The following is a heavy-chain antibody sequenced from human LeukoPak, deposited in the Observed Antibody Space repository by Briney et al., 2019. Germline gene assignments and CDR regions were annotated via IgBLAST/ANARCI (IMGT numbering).Heavy chain of an antibody. V-gene: IGHV3-23*01. CDR3: AKLPNSGSYYMDWFDP. Sequence: GGSLRLSCAASGFTFSSYAMSWVRQAPGKGLEWVSAISGSGGSTYYADSVKGRFTISRDNSKNTLYLQMNSLRAEDTAVYYCAKLPNSGSYYMDWFDPWGQGTLVTVSS. CDR2: ISGSGGST. D-gene: IGHD1-26*01. J-gene: IGHJ5*02. CDR1: GFTFSSYA.